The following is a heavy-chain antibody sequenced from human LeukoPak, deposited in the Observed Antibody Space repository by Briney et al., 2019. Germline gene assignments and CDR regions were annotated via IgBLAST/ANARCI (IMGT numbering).Heavy chain of an antibody. D-gene: IGHD2-21*02. CDR1: GFTFSSYW. V-gene: IGHV3-74*01. J-gene: IGHJ4*02. CDR3: AARGLVVVTAISPSDY. Sequence: GGSLRLSCAASGFTFSSYWMHWVRQAPGKGLVWVSRFNSDGSNTRYADSVKGRFTISRDNAKNTLYLQMNSLRAEDTAVYYCAARGLVVVTAISPSDYWGQGTLVTVSS. CDR2: FNSDGSNT.